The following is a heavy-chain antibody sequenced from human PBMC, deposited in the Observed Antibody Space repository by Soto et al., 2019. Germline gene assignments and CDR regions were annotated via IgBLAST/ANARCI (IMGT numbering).Heavy chain of an antibody. J-gene: IGHJ6*02. D-gene: IGHD3-22*01. CDR1: GSTFSSYA. CDR2: VIPIFGTA. V-gene: IGHV1-69*13. Sequence: GASVKVSCKASGSTFSSYAISWVRQAPGQGLEWMGGVIPIFGTANYAQKFQGRVTITADESTSTAYMELSSLRSEDTAVYYCARSPDSSGYYNRGGDYYGMDVWGQGTTVTVSS. CDR3: ARSPDSSGYYNRGGDYYGMDV.